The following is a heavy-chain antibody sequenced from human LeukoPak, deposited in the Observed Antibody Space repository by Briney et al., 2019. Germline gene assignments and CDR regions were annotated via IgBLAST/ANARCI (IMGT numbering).Heavy chain of an antibody. CDR2: IGSSGSYT. V-gene: IGHV3-21*01. Sequence: GGSLRLSCAASGFNFTTHGMNWVRQAPGKGLEWLSSIGSSGSYTYYTDSVKGRFTISRDNAKNSLYLQMNSLRAEDTAVYYCARYVRSYYDSEREPFDYWGQGTLVTVYS. CDR1: GFNFTTHG. CDR3: ARYVRSYYDSEREPFDY. J-gene: IGHJ4*02. D-gene: IGHD1-26*01.